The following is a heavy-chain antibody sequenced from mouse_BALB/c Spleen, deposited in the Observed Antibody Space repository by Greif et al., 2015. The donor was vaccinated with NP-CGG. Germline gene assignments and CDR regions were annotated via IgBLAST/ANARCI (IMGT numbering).Heavy chain of an antibody. J-gene: IGHJ3*01. Sequence: VQLQQSGAELVRPGASVKLSCKASGYSFTSYWMNWVKQRPGQGLEWIGMIHPSDSETRLDQKFKDKATLTVDKSSSTAYMQLSSPTSEDSAVYYCARFKGYDHDPWFAYWGQGTLVTVSA. D-gene: IGHD2-2*01. V-gene: IGHV1-61*01. CDR3: ARFKGYDHDPWFAY. CDR2: IHPSDSET. CDR1: GYSFTSYW.